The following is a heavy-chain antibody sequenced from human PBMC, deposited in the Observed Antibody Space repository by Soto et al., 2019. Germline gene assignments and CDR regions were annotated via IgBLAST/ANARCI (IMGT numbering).Heavy chain of an antibody. CDR3: ARDWGTYYYGAVISH. V-gene: IGHV3-30*03. D-gene: IGHD3-10*01. CDR2: VSYDETNK. CDR1: GFTFSSYG. J-gene: IGHJ4*02. Sequence: QVQLVESGGGVVQPGKSLRLSCTTSGFTFSSYGMNWVRQAPGKGLEWVAVVSYDETNKYYADSVKGRFTISRDNSKNTLYLQMNRLTIEDTAVYYCARDWGTYYYGAVISHWGQGTQVTVSS.